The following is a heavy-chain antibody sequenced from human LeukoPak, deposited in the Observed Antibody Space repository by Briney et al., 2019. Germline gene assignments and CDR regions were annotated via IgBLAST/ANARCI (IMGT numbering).Heavy chain of an antibody. J-gene: IGHJ4*02. V-gene: IGHV1-2*05. Sequence: ASVKVSCKASGYTFTGYYMHWVRQAPGQGLEWMGRINPNSGGTNYAQKFQGRVTMTRDTSISTAYIELSRLRSDDTGVYYCARDDFYYDSSGSIGYWGQGTLVTVSS. CDR3: ARDDFYYDSSGSIGY. D-gene: IGHD3-22*01. CDR1: GYTFTGYY. CDR2: INPNSGGT.